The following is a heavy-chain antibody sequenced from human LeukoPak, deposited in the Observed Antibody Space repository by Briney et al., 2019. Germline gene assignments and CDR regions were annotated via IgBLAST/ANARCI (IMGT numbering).Heavy chain of an antibody. CDR2: IYYSGST. Sequence: PSETLSLTCTVSGGSISSYYWSWIRQPPGKGLEWIGYIYYSGSTNYNPSLKSRVTISVGTSKNQFSLKLSSVTAADTAVYYCARLGAMVDYWGQGTLVTVSS. J-gene: IGHJ4*02. CDR3: ARLGAMVDY. CDR1: GGSISSYY. V-gene: IGHV4-59*08. D-gene: IGHD1-26*01.